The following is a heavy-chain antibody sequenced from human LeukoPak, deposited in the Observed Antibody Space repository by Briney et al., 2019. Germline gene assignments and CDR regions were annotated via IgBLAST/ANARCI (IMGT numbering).Heavy chain of an antibody. J-gene: IGHJ5*02. CDR1: GYTFTGYY. CDR2: INPNSGGT. D-gene: IGHD4-17*01. Sequence: GASVKVSCKASGYTFTGYYMHWVRQAPGQGLEWMGWINPNSGGTNYAQKFQGRVTMTGDTSISTAYMELSSLRSDDTAVYYCARGPPNYGDLSYNLFDPWGQGTLVTVSS. CDR3: ARGPPNYGDLSYNLFDP. V-gene: IGHV1-2*02.